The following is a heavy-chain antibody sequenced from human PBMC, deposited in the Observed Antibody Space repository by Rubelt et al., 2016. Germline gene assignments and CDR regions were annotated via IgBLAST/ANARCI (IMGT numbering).Heavy chain of an antibody. Sequence: QVQLQQWGAGLLKPSETLSLTCAVYGGSFSGYYWSWIRQPPGKGLEWIGEINHSGSTNYNPSLKSRVTISVDTSKNQFSLKLSAVTAADTAVYYCARALGDYDSSGYYYYYYGMDVWGQGTTVTVSS. CDR3: ARALGDYDSSGYYYYYYGMDV. CDR1: GGSFSGYY. D-gene: IGHD3-22*01. CDR2: INHSGST. V-gene: IGHV4-34*01. J-gene: IGHJ6*02.